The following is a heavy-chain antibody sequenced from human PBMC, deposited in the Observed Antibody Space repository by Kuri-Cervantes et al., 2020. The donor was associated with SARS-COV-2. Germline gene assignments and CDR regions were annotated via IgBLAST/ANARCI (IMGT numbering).Heavy chain of an antibody. CDR3: ARGAARDGLGY. D-gene: IGHD3-9*01. J-gene: IGHJ4*02. Sequence: SQTRSLTWAVVDGSISSYYSSWSRHPPGEGMEWIGYIYVSGSTNYNRSLKGRVTLSLDTSKNQFSLKLSSVTAADTAIYFCARGAARDGLGYWGQGTLVTVSS. V-gene: IGHV4-59*12. CDR1: DGSISSYY. CDR2: IYVSGST.